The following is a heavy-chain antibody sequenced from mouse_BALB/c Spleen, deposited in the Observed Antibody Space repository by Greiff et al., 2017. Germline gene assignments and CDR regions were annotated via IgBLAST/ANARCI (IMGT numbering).Heavy chain of an antibody. Sequence: EVQLQQSGAQLVKPGASVKLSCTASGFNINDTYMHWVKQRPEQGLEWIGRIDPSNGNTKYDPKFQGKATITADTSSNTAYLQLSSLTSEDTAVYYCAREGAYAMDYWGQGTSVTVAS. J-gene: IGHJ4*01. V-gene: IGHV14-3*02. CDR1: GFNINDTY. CDR2: IDPSNGNT. CDR3: AREGAYAMDY.